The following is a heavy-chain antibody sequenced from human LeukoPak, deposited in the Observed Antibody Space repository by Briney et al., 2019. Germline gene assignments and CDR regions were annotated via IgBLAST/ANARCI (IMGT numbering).Heavy chain of an antibody. CDR1: GFTFSWYG. V-gene: IGHV3-30*14. D-gene: IGHD3-10*01. CDR2: MSHDGSKQ. J-gene: IGHJ4*02. CDR3: ARAPRGSGSYYGFDY. Sequence: GGSLRLSCAASGFTFSWYGMHWVRQAPGKGLEWLAVMSHDGSKQYYADSVKGRFTISRDNSKNTLYLQMNSLRAEDTAVYYCARAPRGSGSYYGFDYWGQGTLVTVSS.